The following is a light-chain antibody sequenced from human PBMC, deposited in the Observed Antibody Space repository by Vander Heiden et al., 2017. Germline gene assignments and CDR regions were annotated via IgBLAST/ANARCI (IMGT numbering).Light chain of an antibody. J-gene: IGKJ2*01. CDR3: QQDYNLHT. V-gene: IGKV1-33*01. CDR1: QDISNY. CDR2: DAS. Sequence: DIQMTQSPSSLSASVGDRVTITCQASQDISNYLNWYQQKPGKAPKLLIYDASNLETGVPSRFSGSGSGTDFTFTISSLQPEDIATYYWQQDYNLHTFGQGTKLEIK.